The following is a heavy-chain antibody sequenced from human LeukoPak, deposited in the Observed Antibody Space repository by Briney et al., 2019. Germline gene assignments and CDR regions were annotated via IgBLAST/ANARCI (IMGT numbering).Heavy chain of an antibody. CDR1: GYTFTSYD. CDR2: MNPNSGNK. Sequence: ASVKVSCKASGYTFTSYDINWVRQATGQGLEWMGWMNPNSGNKGYAQKFQGRVTMTRNTSISTAYMELSSLRSEDTAVYYCARGGVYDFWSGFMGNYYYMDVWGKGTTVTVSS. J-gene: IGHJ6*03. CDR3: ARGGVYDFWSGFMGNYYYMDV. V-gene: IGHV1-8*01. D-gene: IGHD3-3*01.